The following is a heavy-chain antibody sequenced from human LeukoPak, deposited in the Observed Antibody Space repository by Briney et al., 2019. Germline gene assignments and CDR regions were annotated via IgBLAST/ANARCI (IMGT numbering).Heavy chain of an antibody. CDR2: IKQDGSEK. D-gene: IGHD2-2*01. CDR3: ARGGGPPAIVVPAAKTGIAAQNWFDP. V-gene: IGHV3-7*01. Sequence: GGSLRLSCAASGFTFSSYAMSWVRQAPGKGLEWVANIKQDGSEKYYVDSVKGRFTISRDNAKNSLYLQMNSLRAEDTAVYYCARGGGPPAIVVPAAKTGIAAQNWFDPWGQGTLVTVSS. J-gene: IGHJ5*02. CDR1: GFTFSSYA.